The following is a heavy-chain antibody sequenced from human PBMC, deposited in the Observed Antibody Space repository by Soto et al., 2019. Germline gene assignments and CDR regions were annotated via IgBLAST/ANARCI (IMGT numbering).Heavy chain of an antibody. CDR2: ISNDGSST. CDR3: ARLPNKSPQN. Sequence: EVQLVESGGGLVQPGGSLRLSCVASGFTFSSYWMHWVRQAPGKGLEWVSSISNDGSSTSYADPVKGRFTISRDNAKNKLYLQMNSLRAEDTAVYYCARLPNKSPQNWGQGTLVIVSP. V-gene: IGHV3-74*01. J-gene: IGHJ1*01. CDR1: GFTFSSYW.